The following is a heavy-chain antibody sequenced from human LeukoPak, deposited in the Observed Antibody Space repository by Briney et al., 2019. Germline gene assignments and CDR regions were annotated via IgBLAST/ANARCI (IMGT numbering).Heavy chain of an antibody. Sequence: PGRSLRLSCAASGFTFSSYAMHWVRQAPGKGLEWVAVISYDGSNKYYADSVKGRFTISRDNSKNTLYLQMNSLRAEDTAVYYCARDERRYCSGGSCQPSIFDYWGQGTLVTVSS. CDR2: ISYDGSNK. J-gene: IGHJ4*02. CDR1: GFTFSSYA. CDR3: ARDERRYCSGGSCQPSIFDY. V-gene: IGHV3-30-3*01. D-gene: IGHD2-15*01.